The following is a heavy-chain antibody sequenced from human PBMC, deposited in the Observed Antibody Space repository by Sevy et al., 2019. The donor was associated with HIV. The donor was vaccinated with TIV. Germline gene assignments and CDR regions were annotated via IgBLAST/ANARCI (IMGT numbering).Heavy chain of an antibody. CDR1: GFTFSSAW. CDR3: TTDLLGRSSGWHNGY. J-gene: IGHJ4*02. D-gene: IGHD6-19*01. Sequence: GGSLRLSCAASGFTFSSAWMTWVRQAPGKGLEWVGRIKSKINGEKTDYAAPLKGRFTISRDDSKNMLYLQMNSLKTEDTAVYYCTTDLLGRSSGWHNGYWGQGTLVTVSS. V-gene: IGHV3-15*07. CDR2: IKSKINGEKT.